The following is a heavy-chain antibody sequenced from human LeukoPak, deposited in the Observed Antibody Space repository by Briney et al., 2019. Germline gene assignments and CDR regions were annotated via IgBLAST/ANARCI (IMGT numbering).Heavy chain of an antibody. CDR1: GYSVTGYY. CDR3: ARSGGSVMVIVPYFDF. D-gene: IGHD2/OR15-2a*01. Sequence: ASVKVSCKASGYSVTGYYMHWVRQAPGQGPEWMGWISPNSGGTNFAQKFRGRVTMTRDTSTSTAYMELNSLRSDDTAVYFCARSGGSVMVIVPYFDFWGQGTLVTVSS. J-gene: IGHJ4*02. CDR2: ISPNSGGT. V-gene: IGHV1-2*02.